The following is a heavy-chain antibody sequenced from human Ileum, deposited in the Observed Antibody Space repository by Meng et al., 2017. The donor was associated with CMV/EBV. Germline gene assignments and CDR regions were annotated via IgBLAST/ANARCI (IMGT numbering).Heavy chain of an antibody. Sequence: QVQLQESGPGLVKPSETFSLTCIVPGGSISGYYWSWIRQPATKGLEWIGRVYSSGSTDYNPSLQSRVTMSVDTSKNQFSLKLSSVTAADTAVYYCARGSSSWAFDYWGQGTLVTVSS. J-gene: IGHJ4*02. CDR3: ARGSSSWAFDY. V-gene: IGHV4-4*07. CDR2: VYSSGST. D-gene: IGHD2-2*01. CDR1: GGSISGYY.